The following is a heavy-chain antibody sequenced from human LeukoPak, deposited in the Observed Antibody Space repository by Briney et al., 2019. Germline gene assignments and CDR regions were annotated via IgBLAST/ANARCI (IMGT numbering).Heavy chain of an antibody. CDR3: ARHGTNYYFGSGNYYRSSFDY. J-gene: IGHJ4*02. Sequence: SETLSLTCTVSGGSISSYYWSWIRQPPGKGLEWIGYIYYSGSTNYNPSLKSRVTISVDTSKNQFSLKLSSVTAADTAVYYCARHGTNYYFGSGNYYRSSFDYWGQGTLVTVSS. CDR2: IYYSGST. CDR1: GGSISSYY. D-gene: IGHD3-10*01. V-gene: IGHV4-59*08.